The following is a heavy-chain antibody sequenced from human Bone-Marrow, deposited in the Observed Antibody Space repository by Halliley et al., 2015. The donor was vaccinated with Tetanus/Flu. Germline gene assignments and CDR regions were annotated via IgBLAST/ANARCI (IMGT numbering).Heavy chain of an antibody. CDR1: GGSISSDNW. CDR2: IYHNGNT. V-gene: IGHV4-4*02. J-gene: IGHJ4*02. D-gene: IGHD3-16*01. CDR3: AREGLYYDVRESGYPILDY. Sequence: TLSLTCAVSGGSISSDNWWSWVRQPPGKGLEWIGDIYHNGNTNYNPSLQSRVTISVDESKNQFSLRLTSVTAADTAVYYCAREGLYYDVRESGYPILDYWGQGTLVTVSP.